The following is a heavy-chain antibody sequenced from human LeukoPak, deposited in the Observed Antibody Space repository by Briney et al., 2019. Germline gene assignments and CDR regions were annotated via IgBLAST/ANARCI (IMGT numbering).Heavy chain of an antibody. Sequence: GGSLRLSCAASGFTFDDYAMHWVRQAPGKGLEWVSGISWNSGSIGYADSVKGRFTISRDNAKNSLYLQMNSLRAEDTALYYCAKARITMVRGVMYAFDIWGQGTMVTVSS. V-gene: IGHV3-9*01. J-gene: IGHJ3*02. CDR2: ISWNSGSI. CDR3: AKARITMVRGVMYAFDI. CDR1: GFTFDDYA. D-gene: IGHD3-10*01.